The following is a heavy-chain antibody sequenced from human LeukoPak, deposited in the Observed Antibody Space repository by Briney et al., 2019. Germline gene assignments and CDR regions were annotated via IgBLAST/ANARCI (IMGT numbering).Heavy chain of an antibody. CDR1: GYSISSGYY. CDR2: IYHSGST. V-gene: IGHV4-38-2*02. J-gene: IGHJ5*02. D-gene: IGHD2-15*01. Sequence: PSETLSLTCTVSGYSISSGYYWGWIRQPPGKGLEWIGSIYHSGSTYYNPSLKSRVAISVDTSQNQNQFSLKLTSVTAADTAVYYCARSVGYCSGGSCYFPYFDAWGQGTLVTVSS. CDR3: ARSVGYCSGGSCYFPYFDA.